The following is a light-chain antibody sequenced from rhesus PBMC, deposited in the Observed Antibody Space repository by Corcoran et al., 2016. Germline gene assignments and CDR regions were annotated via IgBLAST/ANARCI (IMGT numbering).Light chain of an antibody. V-gene: IGKV2-104*02. CDR1: QSLLDSEDGNTY. CDR2: GVS. Sequence: DIVMTQTPLSLPVTPGEPVSISCRSSQSLLDSEDGNTYLDWYLQKPGPSPQLLIYGVSNRASGVPDRFSGCGSETDFTLEISRWGAEDVGVYYCMQALVFPFTFGPGTKLDLK. J-gene: IGKJ3*01. CDR3: MQALVFPFT.